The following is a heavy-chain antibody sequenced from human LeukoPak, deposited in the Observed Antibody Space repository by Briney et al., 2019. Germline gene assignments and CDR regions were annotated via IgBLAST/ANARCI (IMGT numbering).Heavy chain of an antibody. Sequence: GGSLRLSCAASGFTFSSYGMHWVRQAPGKGLEWVAVISYDGSNKYYADSVKGRFTISRDNSKNTLYLQMNSLRAEDTAVYYYAKGSYCSGGSCYYYYYGMDVWGKGTTVTVSS. CDR1: GFTFSSYG. J-gene: IGHJ6*04. CDR3: AKGSYCSGGSCYYYYYGMDV. D-gene: IGHD2-15*01. CDR2: ISYDGSNK. V-gene: IGHV3-30*18.